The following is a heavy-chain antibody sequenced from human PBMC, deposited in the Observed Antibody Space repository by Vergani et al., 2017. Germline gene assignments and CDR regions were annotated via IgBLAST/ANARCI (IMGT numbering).Heavy chain of an antibody. D-gene: IGHD2-15*01. Sequence: EVQPVESGGGLVKPGGSLRLSCTTSGFTFSSAWMSWVRQAPGKGLEWVGRSRNKARSYTTEYSASVKGRFTISRDDSRNSLFLQMNSLRAEDTAVYYCATERSVVAAPTRDYWGQGTLVTVSS. J-gene: IGHJ4*02. CDR3: ATERSVVAAPTRDY. CDR2: SRNKARSYTT. V-gene: IGHV3-72*01. CDR1: GFTFSSAW.